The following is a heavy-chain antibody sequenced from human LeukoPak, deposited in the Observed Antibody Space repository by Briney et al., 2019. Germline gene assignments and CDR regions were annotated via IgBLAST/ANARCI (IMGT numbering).Heavy chain of an antibody. CDR3: ARIAAAGAFDY. CDR1: GFTFSSYS. CDR2: INGSGGST. Sequence: GGSLRLSCAASGFTFSSYSMSWVRQASGKGLEWVSTINGSGGSTYYADSVKGRFTISRDNSKNTLYLQMNSLRAEDTAVYYCARIAAAGAFDYWGQGTLVTVSS. V-gene: IGHV3-23*01. J-gene: IGHJ4*02. D-gene: IGHD6-13*01.